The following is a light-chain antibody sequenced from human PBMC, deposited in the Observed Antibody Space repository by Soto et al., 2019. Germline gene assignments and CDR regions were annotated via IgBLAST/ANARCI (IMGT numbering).Light chain of an antibody. J-gene: IGLJ1*01. CDR2: EVN. CDR3: TSYAGTYSFFYV. V-gene: IGLV2-8*01. CDR1: SSEVGAYNY. Sequence: QSVLTQPPSASGSPGQSVTISCTGTSSEVGAYNYVSWYQKLPSKAPKLINYEVNKRPSGVPDHISGSKSGKTASLTVSWLQAEDEADYYCTSYAGTYSFFYVFGTGTKVTVL.